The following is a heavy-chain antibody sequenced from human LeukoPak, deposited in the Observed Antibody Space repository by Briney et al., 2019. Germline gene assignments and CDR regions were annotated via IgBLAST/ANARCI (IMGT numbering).Heavy chain of an antibody. Sequence: GGSLRLSCTASGFTISSYWMHWVRQVPAKGLVWVSRINSDGSSTTYADSVKGRFTISRDNAKNTLYLQMNSLRADDTAVYYCAKEESGSYYDHWGQGTLVTVSS. V-gene: IGHV3-74*01. J-gene: IGHJ4*02. CDR1: GFTISSYW. D-gene: IGHD1-26*01. CDR3: AKEESGSYYDH. CDR2: INSDGSST.